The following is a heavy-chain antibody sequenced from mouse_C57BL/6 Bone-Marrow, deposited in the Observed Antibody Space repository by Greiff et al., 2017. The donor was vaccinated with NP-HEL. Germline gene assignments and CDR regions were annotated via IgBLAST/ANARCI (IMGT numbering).Heavy chain of an antibody. D-gene: IGHD1-1*01. V-gene: IGHV5-16*01. CDR3: ARVFTTVVAYYFDY. J-gene: IGHJ2*01. CDR1: GFTFSDYY. Sequence: DVKLVESEGGLVQPGSSMKLSCTASGFTFSDYYMAWVRQVPEKGLEWVANINYDGSSTYYLDSLKSRFIISRDNAKNILYLQMSSLKSEDTATYYCARVFTTVVAYYFDYWGQGTTLTVSS. CDR2: INYDGSST.